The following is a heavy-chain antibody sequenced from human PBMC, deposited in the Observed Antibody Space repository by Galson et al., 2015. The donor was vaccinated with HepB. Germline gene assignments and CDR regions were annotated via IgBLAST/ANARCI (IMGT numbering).Heavy chain of an antibody. Sequence: QSGAEVKKPGESLKISCKGSGYSFTSYWIGWVRQMPGKGLEWMGIIYPGDSDTRYSPSFQGQVTISADKSISTVYLQWSSLKASDTAVYYCARRGSASSGYYRDAFDIWGQGTMVTVSS. CDR1: GYSFTSYW. J-gene: IGHJ3*02. D-gene: IGHD3-22*01. CDR3: ARRGSASSGYYRDAFDI. CDR2: IYPGDSDT. V-gene: IGHV5-51*01.